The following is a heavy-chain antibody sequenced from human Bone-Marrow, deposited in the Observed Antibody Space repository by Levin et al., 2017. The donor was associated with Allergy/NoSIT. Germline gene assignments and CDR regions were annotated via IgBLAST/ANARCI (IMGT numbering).Heavy chain of an antibody. CDR1: GFTFSSYA. D-gene: IGHD3-10*01. Sequence: SCEGSGFTFSSYAMHWVRQAPGKGLEWVAFILYDGSKKEYGDSVKGRFTISRDNSKNTLFLQMNSLREEDTAVYYCVRQVTSGSYYEPYSYYFFAFDAWGQGTTVTVSS. CDR3: VRQVTSGSYYEPYSYYFFAFDA. J-gene: IGHJ6*02. CDR2: ILYDGSKK. V-gene: IGHV3-30*03.